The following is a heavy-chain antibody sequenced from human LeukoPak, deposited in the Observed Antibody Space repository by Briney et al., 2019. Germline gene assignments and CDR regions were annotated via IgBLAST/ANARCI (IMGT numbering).Heavy chain of an antibody. CDR3: ASELGYCSSTSCYGGGRFDP. V-gene: IGHV4-39*01. CDR2: LYYSGSS. D-gene: IGHD2-2*01. Sequence: SFSNYYMTWIRQPPGKGLEWIGSLYYSGSSYYNPSLKSRVTISADTSKNQFSLKLSSVTAADTAVYYCASELGYCSSTSCYGGGRFDPWGQGTLVTVSS. J-gene: IGHJ5*02. CDR1: SFSNYY.